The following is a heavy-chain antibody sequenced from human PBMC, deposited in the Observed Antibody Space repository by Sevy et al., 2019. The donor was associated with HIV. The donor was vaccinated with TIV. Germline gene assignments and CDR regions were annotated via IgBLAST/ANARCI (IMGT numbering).Heavy chain of an antibody. D-gene: IGHD6-13*01. CDR2: IRNKADSYTT. J-gene: IGHJ4*02. CDR3: ATHAGIAAAGRVFDY. V-gene: IGHV3-72*01. Sequence: GGSLRLSCAASGFTFSDHYMEWVRQAPGKGLEWVGRIRNKADSYTTEYAASVIGRFTISRDDSTNSLYLLMNSLKTEETAVYYCATHAGIAAAGRVFDYWGQGTLVTVSS. CDR1: GFTFSDHY.